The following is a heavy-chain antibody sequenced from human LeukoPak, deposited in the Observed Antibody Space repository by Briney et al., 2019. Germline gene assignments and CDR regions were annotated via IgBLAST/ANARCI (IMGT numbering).Heavy chain of an antibody. CDR3: ARGRYCYDSSGYYPLFDY. Sequence: SETLSLTCAVYGGSFSGYYWSWIRQPPGKGLEWIGEINHSGSTNYNPSLKSRVTISVDTSKNQFSLKLSSVTAADTAVYYCARGRYCYDSSGYYPLFDYWGQGTLVTVSS. CDR1: GGSFSGYY. V-gene: IGHV4-34*01. CDR2: INHSGST. D-gene: IGHD3-22*01. J-gene: IGHJ4*02.